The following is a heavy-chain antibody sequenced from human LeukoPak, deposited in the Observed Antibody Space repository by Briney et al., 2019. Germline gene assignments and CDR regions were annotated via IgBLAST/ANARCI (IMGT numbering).Heavy chain of an antibody. V-gene: IGHV1-3*01. CDR3: ARKEGDAFDY. D-gene: IGHD2-21*02. Sequence: KFQARVTITRDTSASTAYMELSSLRSEDTAVYYCARKEGDAFDYWGQGTLVTVSS. J-gene: IGHJ4*02.